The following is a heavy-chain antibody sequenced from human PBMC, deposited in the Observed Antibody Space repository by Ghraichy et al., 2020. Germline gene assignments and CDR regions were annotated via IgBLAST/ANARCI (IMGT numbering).Heavy chain of an antibody. CDR1: GFSVDTIGVG. Sequence: SGPTLVKPTQTLTLTCSFSGFSVDTIGVGVGWIRQPPGKALEWLALINWDDDKRYRPSLRSRLSITKDTSKNQVLFTMTNVNPLDTGTYFCARTRVIPAAVLTDWYFDVWGRGTLVTVSS. J-gene: IGHJ2*01. V-gene: IGHV2-5*02. D-gene: IGHD2-2*01. CDR3: ARTRVIPAAVLTDWYFDV. CDR2: INWDDDK.